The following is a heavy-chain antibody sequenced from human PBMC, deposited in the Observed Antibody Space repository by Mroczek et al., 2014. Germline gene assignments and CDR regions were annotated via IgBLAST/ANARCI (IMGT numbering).Heavy chain of an antibody. J-gene: IGHJ4*02. CDR3: ARGVGYYASSGPY. CDR2: ISHSGTT. CDR1: GGSLSNYY. Sequence: QVQLQQWGAGLLKPSETLSLTCAVYGGSLSNYYWSWIRQPPGKELEWIGEISHSGTTNYNPSLKSRVTISVDTSRNQFSLKLSSMTAADTAVYYCARGVGYYASSGPYWGQGTLVTVSS. D-gene: IGHD3-22*01. V-gene: IGHV4-34*01.